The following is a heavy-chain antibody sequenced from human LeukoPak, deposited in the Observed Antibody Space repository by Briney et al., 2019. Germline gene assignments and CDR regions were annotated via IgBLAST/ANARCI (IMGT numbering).Heavy chain of an antibody. J-gene: IGHJ6*02. Sequence: SETLSLTCTVSGGSISRSDYYWAWIRPRPGKGLEWIGSINYSGSTYYYPSLKCRVTISVDTSKNQFSLKLSSVTAADTAVYYCARHVSTSSCGADCYSGGLDVWGQGTTVTVSS. D-gene: IGHD2-21*02. V-gene: IGHV4-39*01. CDR3: ARHVSTSSCGADCYSGGLDV. CDR1: GGSISRSDYY. CDR2: INYSGST.